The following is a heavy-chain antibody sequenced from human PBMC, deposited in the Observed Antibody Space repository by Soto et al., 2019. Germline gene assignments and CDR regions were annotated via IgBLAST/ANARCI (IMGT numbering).Heavy chain of an antibody. Sequence: EVQLVESGGGLVKPGGSLRLSCAASGFTFSSYSMNWVRQAPGKGLEWVSSISSSSSYIYYADSVKGRFTISRDNAKNSLYLQMNSLRAEDTAVYYCARDKLGSGYYFVADAFDIWGQGTMVTVSS. CDR3: ARDKLGSGYYFVADAFDI. D-gene: IGHD3-22*01. J-gene: IGHJ3*02. V-gene: IGHV3-21*01. CDR1: GFTFSSYS. CDR2: ISSSSSYI.